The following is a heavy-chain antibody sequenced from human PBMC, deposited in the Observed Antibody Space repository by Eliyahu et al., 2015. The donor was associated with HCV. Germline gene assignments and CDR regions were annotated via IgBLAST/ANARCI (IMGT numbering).Heavy chain of an antibody. Sequence: GLEWMGGIIPIFGTANYAQKFQGRVTITADKSTSTAYMELSSLRSEDTAVYYCARVCRVVPADNPGGQTNYYYGMDVWGQGTTVTVSS. V-gene: IGHV1-69*06. CDR2: IIPIFGTA. D-gene: IGHD2-2*01. CDR3: ARVCRVVPADNPGGQTNYYYGMDV. J-gene: IGHJ6*02.